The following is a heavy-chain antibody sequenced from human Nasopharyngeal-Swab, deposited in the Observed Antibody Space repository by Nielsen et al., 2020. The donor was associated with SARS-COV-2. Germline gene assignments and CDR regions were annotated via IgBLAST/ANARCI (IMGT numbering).Heavy chain of an antibody. J-gene: IGHJ6*02. Sequence: KISCAASGFTFTSYAMNWVRQAPGQGLEWMGWINTNTGNPTYAQGFTGRFVFSLDTSVSTAYLQISSLKAEDTAVYYCARTSVVVAALSDLYHYYYGMDVWGQGTTVTVSS. CDR1: GFTFTSYA. D-gene: IGHD2-15*01. CDR2: INTNTGNP. V-gene: IGHV7-4-1*02. CDR3: ARTSVVVAALSDLYHYYYGMDV.